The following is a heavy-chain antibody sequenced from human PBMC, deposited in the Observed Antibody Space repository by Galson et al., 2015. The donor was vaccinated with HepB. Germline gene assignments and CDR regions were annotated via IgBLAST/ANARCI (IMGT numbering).Heavy chain of an antibody. CDR1: GYTFTSYG. CDR2: ISAYNGNT. J-gene: IGHJ5*02. CDR3: ARGSYYDSSGYQRERFDP. V-gene: IGHV1-18*04. D-gene: IGHD3-22*01. Sequence: KVSCKASGYTFTSYGISWVRQAPGQGLEWMGWISAYNGNTNYAQKLQGRVTMTTDTSTSTAYMELRSLRSDDTAVYYCARGSYYDSSGYQRERFDPWGQGTLVTVSS.